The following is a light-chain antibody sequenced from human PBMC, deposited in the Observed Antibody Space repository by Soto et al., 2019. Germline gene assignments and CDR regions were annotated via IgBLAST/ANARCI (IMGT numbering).Light chain of an antibody. Sequence: EIVLTQSPGTLSLSPGERATLSCMAIQSVSSSYLAWFQQKPGQAPRLLIYGASSRATRIPDRFSGSGSGTYFTLTISRLEPEDFAVFFCQQYGSSPLTFGGATKVEIK. CDR2: GAS. CDR1: QSVSSSY. J-gene: IGKJ4*01. CDR3: QQYGSSPLT. V-gene: IGKV3-20*01.